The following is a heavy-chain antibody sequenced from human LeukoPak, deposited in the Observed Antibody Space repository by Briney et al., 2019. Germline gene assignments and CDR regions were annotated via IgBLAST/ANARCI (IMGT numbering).Heavy chain of an antibody. CDR2: IYYSGST. CDR3: ARWDYGILTGYYLFDY. V-gene: IGHV4-31*03. CDR1: GGSISSGGYY. D-gene: IGHD3-9*01. Sequence: PSQTLSLTCTVSGGSISSGGYYWSWIRQHPGKGLEWIGYIYYSGSTYYNPSLKSRVTISVDTSKNQFSLKLSSVTAADTAVYYCARWDYGILTGYYLFDYWGQGTLVTVSS. J-gene: IGHJ4*02.